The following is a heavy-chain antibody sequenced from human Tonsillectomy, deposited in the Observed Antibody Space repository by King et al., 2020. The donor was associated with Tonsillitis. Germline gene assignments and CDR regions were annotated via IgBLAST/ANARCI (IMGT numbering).Heavy chain of an antibody. J-gene: IGHJ4*02. V-gene: IGHV3-30*18. CDR2: ISYDGSNK. Sequence: VQLVESGGGVVQPGRSLRLSCAASGFTFSTYGMHWVRQAPGKGLEWVAVISYDGSNKYYADSVKGRFTISRDNSKTTLYLQMNSLRAEDTAVYYCAKDRWVYGPDTATTLFDYWGQGTLVTVSS. CDR3: AKDRWVYGPDTATTLFDY. CDR1: GFTFSTYG. D-gene: IGHD5-18*01.